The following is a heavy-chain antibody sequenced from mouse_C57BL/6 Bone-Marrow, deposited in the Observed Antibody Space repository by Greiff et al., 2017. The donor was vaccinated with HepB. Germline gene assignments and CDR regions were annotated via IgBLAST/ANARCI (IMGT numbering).Heavy chain of an antibody. D-gene: IGHD4-1*01. CDR3: ARRTGTPFDY. Sequence: EVQRVESGGGLVKPGGSLKLSCAASGFTFSSYTMSWVRQTPEKRLEWVATISGGGGNTYYPDSVKGRFTISRDNAKNTLYLQMSSLRSEDTALYYCARRTGTPFDYWGQGTTLTVSS. CDR2: ISGGGGNT. V-gene: IGHV5-9*01. J-gene: IGHJ2*01. CDR1: GFTFSSYT.